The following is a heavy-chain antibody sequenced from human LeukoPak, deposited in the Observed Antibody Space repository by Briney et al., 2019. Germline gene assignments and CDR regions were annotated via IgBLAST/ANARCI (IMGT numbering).Heavy chain of an antibody. J-gene: IGHJ4*02. V-gene: IGHV1-69*13. CDR1: GGTFSSYA. CDR3: ASRGYGSGSTLGFGY. D-gene: IGHD3-10*01. CDR2: IIPIFGTA. Sequence: SVKVSCKASGGTFSSYAISWVRQAPGQGLEWIGGIIPIFGTANYAQKFQGRVTITADESTSTAYMELSSLRSEDTAVYYCASRGYGSGSTLGFGYWGQGTLVTVSS.